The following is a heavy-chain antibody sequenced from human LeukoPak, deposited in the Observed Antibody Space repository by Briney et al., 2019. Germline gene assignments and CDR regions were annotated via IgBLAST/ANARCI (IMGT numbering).Heavy chain of an antibody. D-gene: IGHD3-10*01. CDR1: GFTFSSYW. CDR2: IKQDGSEK. Sequence: GGSLRLSCAASGFTFSSYWMSWVRQAPGKGLEWVANIKQDGSEKYYVDSVKGRFTISRDNAKNPLYLQMNSLRAEDTAVYYCARAPPRRLLWFGMDVWGKGTTVTVSS. J-gene: IGHJ6*04. V-gene: IGHV3-7*03. CDR3: ARAPPRRLLWFGMDV.